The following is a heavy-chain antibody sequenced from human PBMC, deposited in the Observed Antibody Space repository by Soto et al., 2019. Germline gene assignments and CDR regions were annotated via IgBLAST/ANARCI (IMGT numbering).Heavy chain of an antibody. CDR1: GGTFSSYA. J-gene: IGHJ4*02. Sequence: QVQLVQSGAEVKKPGSSVKVSCKASGGTFSSYAISWVRQAPGQGLEWMGGIIPIFGTANYAQKFQGRVTIAAAESTSIAYMELSSLRSEDTAVYYCARGAALAPRAFDYRGQGTLVTVSS. CDR3: ARGAALAPRAFDY. V-gene: IGHV1-69*01. D-gene: IGHD6-6*01. CDR2: IIPIFGTA.